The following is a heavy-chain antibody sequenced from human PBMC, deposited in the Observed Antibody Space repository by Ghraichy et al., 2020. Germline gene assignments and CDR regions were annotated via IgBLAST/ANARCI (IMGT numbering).Heavy chain of an antibody. CDR1: GDSVSSNSAA. CDR2: TYYRSKWYN. CDR3: AREGEFGDFWSGYFGGYYYYYYMDV. J-gene: IGHJ6*03. D-gene: IGHD3-3*01. V-gene: IGHV6-1*01. Sequence: SQTLSLTCAISGDSVSSNSAAWNWIRQSPSRGLEWLGRTYYRSKWYNDYAVSVKSRITINPDTSKNQFSLQLNSVTPEDTAVYYCAREGEFGDFWSGYFGGYYYYYYMDVWGKGTTVTVSS.